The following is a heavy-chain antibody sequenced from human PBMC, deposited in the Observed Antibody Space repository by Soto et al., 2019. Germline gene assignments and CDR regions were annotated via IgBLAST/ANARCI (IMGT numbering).Heavy chain of an antibody. D-gene: IGHD4-17*01. CDR3: AKNRDDYGDFFAS. V-gene: IGHV3-48*01. CDR2: ISSSSRTI. CDR1: GFTFSGYS. J-gene: IGHJ5*02. Sequence: GGSLRLSCAASGFTFSGYSMNWVRQAPGKGLEWVSYISSSSRTIYYADSVKGRFTISRDNAKNSLYLQMNSLRAEDTAVYYCAKNRDDYGDFFASWGQGTLVTVSS.